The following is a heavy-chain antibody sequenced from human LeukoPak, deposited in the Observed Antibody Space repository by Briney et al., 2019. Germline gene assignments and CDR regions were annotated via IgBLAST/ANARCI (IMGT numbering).Heavy chain of an antibody. CDR3: AREGSAAGIDDAFDI. Sequence: PGGSLRLSCAASGFTFSSYGMHWVRQAPGKGLVWVSRINTDGSRTSYADSVKGRFTISRDNAKNTLYLQMNSLRAEDTAVYYCAREGSAAGIDDAFDIWGQGTMVTVSS. CDR2: INTDGSRT. CDR1: GFTFSSYG. J-gene: IGHJ3*02. V-gene: IGHV3-74*01. D-gene: IGHD6-13*01.